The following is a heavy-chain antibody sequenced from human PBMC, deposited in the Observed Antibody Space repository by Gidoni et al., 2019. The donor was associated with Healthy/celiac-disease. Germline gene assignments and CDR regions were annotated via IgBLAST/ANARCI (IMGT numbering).Heavy chain of an antibody. CDR2: ISGSGGST. CDR1: GFTFSSYD. J-gene: IGHJ4*02. CDR3: AKGPRNYNFFDY. V-gene: IGHV3-23*01. Sequence: EVQLLESGGGLVQPGGSLRLSCAASGFTFSSYDMSWVRQAPGKGLEWVSAISGSGGSTYYADSVKGRFTISRDNSKNTLYLQMNSLRAEDTAVYYCAKGPRNYNFFDYWGQGTLVTVSS. D-gene: IGHD4-4*01.